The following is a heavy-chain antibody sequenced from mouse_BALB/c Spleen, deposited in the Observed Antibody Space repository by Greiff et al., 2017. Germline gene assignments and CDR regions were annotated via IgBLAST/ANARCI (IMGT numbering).Heavy chain of an antibody. CDR1: GFSLTSYD. CDR2: IWTGGGT. Sequence: QVQLKESGPGLVAPSQSLSITCTVSGFSLTSYDISWIRQPPGKGLEWLGVIWTGGGTNYNSAFMSRLSISKDNSKSQVFLKMNSLQTDDTAIYYCVREGDYFDYWGQGTTLTVSS. V-gene: IGHV2-9-2*01. CDR3: VREGDYFDY. J-gene: IGHJ2*01.